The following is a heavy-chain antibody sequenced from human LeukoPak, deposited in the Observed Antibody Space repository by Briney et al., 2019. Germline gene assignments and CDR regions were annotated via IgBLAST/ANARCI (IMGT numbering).Heavy chain of an antibody. J-gene: IGHJ4*02. Sequence: GRSLRLSCAASGFTFSNYVMHWVRQAPGKGLEWVAVISYDGRQKYYADSVKGRFTISRDNSKNTLFLQMNSLRDEDTAVYYCTRVYLERLTAGYFDHWGQGTLVTVSP. CDR2: ISYDGRQK. D-gene: IGHD2-8*01. CDR3: TRVYLERLTAGYFDH. V-gene: IGHV3-30*14. CDR1: GFTFSNYV.